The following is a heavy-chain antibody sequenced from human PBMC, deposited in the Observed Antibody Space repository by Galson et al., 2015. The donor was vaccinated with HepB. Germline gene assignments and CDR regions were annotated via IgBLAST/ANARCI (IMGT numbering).Heavy chain of an antibody. CDR1: GGSVSSSSYY. CDR3: ARVPRGSGWYRDY. CDR2: VYYSGST. D-gene: IGHD6-19*01. J-gene: IGHJ4*02. V-gene: IGHV4-61*01. Sequence: ETLSLTCSVSGGSVSSSSYYWSWIRQPPGKGLEWIGYVYYSGSTNYNPSLMSRVAISVDTSKNQFSLKLSSVTAADTAVYYCARVPRGSGWYRDYWGQGTLVTVSS.